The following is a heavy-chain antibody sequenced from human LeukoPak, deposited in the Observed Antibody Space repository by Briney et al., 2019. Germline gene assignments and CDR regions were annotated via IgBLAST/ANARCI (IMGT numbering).Heavy chain of an antibody. J-gene: IGHJ4*02. Sequence: GASVKVACKASGYTFTSYDINWVREATAQVLEWMGGIIPIFGTANYAQKLQGRVTITADKSTSTAYMELSSLRSEDTAVYYCARDRGGSYYDYFDYCGQGTLVTVSS. CDR2: IIPIFGTA. D-gene: IGHD1-26*01. CDR3: ARDRGGSYYDYFDY. V-gene: IGHV1-69*06. CDR1: GYTFTSYD.